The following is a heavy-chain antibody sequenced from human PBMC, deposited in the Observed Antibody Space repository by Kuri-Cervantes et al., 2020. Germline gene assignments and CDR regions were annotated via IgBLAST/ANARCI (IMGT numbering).Heavy chain of an antibody. CDR1: GGTFSSYA. J-gene: IGHJ3*02. V-gene: IGHV1-18*01. D-gene: IGHD4-17*01. CDR3: STDTVTTTGNAFDI. Sequence: ASVKVSCKASGGTFSSYAISWVRQAPGQGLEWMGWISGYNGDTNHLQNLQGRVTMTTETSTSTAYMELRSLRSDDTAVYYCSTDTVTTTGNAFDIWGQGTMVTVSS. CDR2: ISGYNGDT.